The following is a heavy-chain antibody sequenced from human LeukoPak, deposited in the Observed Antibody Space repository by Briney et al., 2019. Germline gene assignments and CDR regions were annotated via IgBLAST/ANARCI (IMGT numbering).Heavy chain of an antibody. J-gene: IGHJ3*02. CDR1: GGTFSSYA. D-gene: IGHD2-2*01. Sequence: GSSVKVSCKASGGTFSSYAISWVRQAPGQGLEWMGGIIPIFGTANYAQKFQGRVTITADESTSTAYMVLSSLRSEDTAVYYCAKPLRYQLLLADAFDIWGQGTMVTVSS. CDR2: IIPIFGTA. CDR3: AKPLRYQLLLADAFDI. V-gene: IGHV1-69*01.